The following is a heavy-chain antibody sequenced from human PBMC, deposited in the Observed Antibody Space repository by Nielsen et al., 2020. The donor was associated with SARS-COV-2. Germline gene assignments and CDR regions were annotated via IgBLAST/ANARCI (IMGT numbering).Heavy chain of an antibody. V-gene: IGHV3-53*05. J-gene: IGHJ6*03. CDR1: GFTVSSNY. Sequence: GESLKISCAASGFTVSSNYMSWVRQAPGKGLEWVSVIYSGGSTYYADSVKGRFTISRDNSKNTLYLQMNSLRSDDTAVYYCARPITNNYYYYYMDVWGKGTTVTVSS. CDR3: ARPITNNYYYYYMDV. D-gene: IGHD1-1*01. CDR2: IYSGGST.